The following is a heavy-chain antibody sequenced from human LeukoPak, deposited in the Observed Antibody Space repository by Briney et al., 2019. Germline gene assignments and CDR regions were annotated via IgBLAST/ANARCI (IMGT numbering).Heavy chain of an antibody. D-gene: IGHD3-22*01. J-gene: IGHJ4*02. Sequence: PGGSLRLSCAASGFTVSSDYMGWVRQAPGKGLEYVSIIYSGGNTYYADSVKGRFTFSRDNSKNTLYLQMNSLRAEDTAVYYCARDSHKLHSSAYFYFFDYWGQGTLVSVSS. CDR2: IYSGGNT. CDR1: GFTVSSDY. CDR3: ARDSHKLHSSAYFYFFDY. V-gene: IGHV3-66*02.